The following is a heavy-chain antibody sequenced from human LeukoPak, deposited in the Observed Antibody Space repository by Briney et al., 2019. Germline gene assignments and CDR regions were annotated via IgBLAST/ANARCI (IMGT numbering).Heavy chain of an antibody. CDR1: GFTFSSYS. D-gene: IGHD3-9*01. CDR2: ISSSSSYI. J-gene: IGHJ4*02. Sequence: GGSLRLSCAASGFTFSSYSMTWVRQAPGKWLEWVSSISSSSSYIYYADSVKGRFTISRDNAKKSLYLQMDSLRAEDTAVYYCAREGDILTAFDSWGQGTLVTVSS. CDR3: AREGDILTAFDS. V-gene: IGHV3-21*01.